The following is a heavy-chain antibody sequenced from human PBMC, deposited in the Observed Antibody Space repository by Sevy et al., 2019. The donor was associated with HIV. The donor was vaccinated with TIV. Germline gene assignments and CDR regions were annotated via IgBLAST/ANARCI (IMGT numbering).Heavy chain of an antibody. Sequence: GGSLRLSCAASGFTFSSYTMNWVRQAPGKGLEWVSSISSSSTYIYYADSLKGRFTISRDNAKNSVYLQMNNLRAEDTAVYYCARDGGCTSTSCLLYFDYWGQGTLVTVSS. V-gene: IGHV3-21*01. CDR2: ISSSSTYI. D-gene: IGHD2-2*01. CDR3: ARDGGCTSTSCLLYFDY. J-gene: IGHJ4*02. CDR1: GFTFSSYT.